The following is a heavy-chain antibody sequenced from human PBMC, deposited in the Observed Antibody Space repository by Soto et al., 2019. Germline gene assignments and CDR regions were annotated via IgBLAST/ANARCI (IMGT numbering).Heavy chain of an antibody. Sequence: VGSLRLSCEVSGFYFNNYGINWVRQAPGKGLEWVSSVSKSDYTYYSDSVKGRFTISRDNAKNSVSLQMNSLRAEDTAVYYCAREDSIIIPAVSDFWGQGTLVTVSS. CDR3: AREDSIIIPAVSDF. CDR2: VSKSDYT. V-gene: IGHV3-21*01. J-gene: IGHJ4*02. D-gene: IGHD2-2*01. CDR1: GFYFNNYG.